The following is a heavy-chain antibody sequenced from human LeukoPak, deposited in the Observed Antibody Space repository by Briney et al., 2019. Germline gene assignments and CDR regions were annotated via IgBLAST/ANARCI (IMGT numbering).Heavy chain of an antibody. D-gene: IGHD2-8*01. V-gene: IGHV3-48*03. J-gene: IGHJ3*02. Sequence: GGSLRLSCAASGFTLSTYEMTWVRQAPGKGLEWVSFISSSTSHTFYADSVKGRFTILRDTAKNSLYLQMNNLRGEDTAVYYCARDVSSSTRAFDIWGQGTMVAVS. CDR3: ARDVSSSTRAFDI. CDR2: ISSSTSHT. CDR1: GFTLSTYE.